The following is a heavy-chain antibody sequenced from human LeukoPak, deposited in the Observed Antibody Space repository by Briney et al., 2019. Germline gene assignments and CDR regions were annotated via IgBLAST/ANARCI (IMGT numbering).Heavy chain of an antibody. Sequence: GGSLRLSCAASGFTFSSYAMYWVRQAPGRGLEWVSAIPGSGDSTYYADSVKGRFTISRDNSENTLYVQVNSLRAEDTAVYYCVRDNPRCCGVIPSNIDDYWGQGTLVTVSS. CDR1: GFTFSSYA. CDR2: IPGSGDST. V-gene: IGHV3-23*01. CDR3: VRDNPRCCGVIPSNIDDY. D-gene: IGHD2/OR15-2a*01. J-gene: IGHJ4*02.